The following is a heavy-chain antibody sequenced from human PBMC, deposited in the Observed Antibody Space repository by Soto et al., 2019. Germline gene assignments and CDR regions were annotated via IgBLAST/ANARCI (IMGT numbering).Heavy chain of an antibody. CDR3: ARVQSNGYFFY. J-gene: IGHJ4*02. V-gene: IGHV3-7*03. D-gene: IGHD3-22*01. CDR1: GFTLSSFW. CDR2: VKEDGHEK. Sequence: EVQLVESGGGLVQPGGSLRLSCATSGFTLSSFWMSWVRQAPGKGLEWVATVKEDGHEKYYVDSVRGRFTISRDNAENSVYLKMNSLRAEDTAVYYCARVQSNGYFFYWGQGTLVTVSS.